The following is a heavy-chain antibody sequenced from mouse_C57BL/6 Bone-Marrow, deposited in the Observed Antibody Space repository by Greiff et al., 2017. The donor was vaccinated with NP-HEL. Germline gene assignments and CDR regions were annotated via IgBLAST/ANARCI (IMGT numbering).Heavy chain of an antibody. Sequence: EVQLKESGGGLVKPGGSLKLSCAASGFTFSSYAMSWVRQTPEKRLEWVATISDGGSYTYYPDNVKGRFTISRDNAKNNLYLQMSHLKSEDTAMYYCARVLYDLFAYWGQGTLVTVSA. D-gene: IGHD2-3*01. V-gene: IGHV5-4*01. CDR2: ISDGGSYT. CDR3: ARVLYDLFAY. CDR1: GFTFSSYA. J-gene: IGHJ3*01.